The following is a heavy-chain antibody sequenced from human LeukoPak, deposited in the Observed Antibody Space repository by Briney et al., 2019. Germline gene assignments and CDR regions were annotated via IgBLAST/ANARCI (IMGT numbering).Heavy chain of an antibody. Sequence: SETLSLTCAVYGGSFSGYYWSWIRQPPGKGLEWIGYIYHSGSTYCNPSLKSRVTISVDRSKNQFSLKLSSVTAADTAVYYCARGYSSSWYDPSGWFDPWGQGTLVTVSS. CDR1: GGSFSGYY. CDR3: ARGYSSSWYDPSGWFDP. D-gene: IGHD6-13*01. CDR2: IYHSGST. J-gene: IGHJ5*02. V-gene: IGHV4-34*01.